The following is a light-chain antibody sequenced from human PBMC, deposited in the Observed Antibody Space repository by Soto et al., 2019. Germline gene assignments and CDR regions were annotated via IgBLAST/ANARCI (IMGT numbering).Light chain of an antibody. Sequence: EIVLTQSPDTLSGSAGAVANLSCWASQSVTSNLAWYQQKRGQAPRLLIYAASTRATGVPARFSGSGSGTEFTLTISSLQSEDFAVYYCQQYNNWPPITFGQGTRLEIK. V-gene: IGKV3D-15*01. J-gene: IGKJ5*01. CDR2: AAS. CDR3: QQYNNWPPIT. CDR1: QSVTSN.